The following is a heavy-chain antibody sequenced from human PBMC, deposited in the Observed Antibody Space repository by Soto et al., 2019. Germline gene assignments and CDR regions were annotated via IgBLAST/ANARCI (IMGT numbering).Heavy chain of an antibody. Sequence: SGGSPRLSCEASGFSFSGSYMSWIRQAPGKGLEWVSYISSGGDIKHYADSVKGRFTASRDNTKNSLYLQMNSLRAEDTAVYYCASKDGVDCGGGTLFTV. J-gene: IGHJ4*02. CDR1: GFSFSGSY. D-gene: IGHD2-15*01. CDR2: ISSGGDIK. V-gene: IGHV3-11*01. CDR3: ASKDGVD.